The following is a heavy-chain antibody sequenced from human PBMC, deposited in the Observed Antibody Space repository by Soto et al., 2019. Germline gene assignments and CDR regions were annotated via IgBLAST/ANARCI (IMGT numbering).Heavy chain of an antibody. CDR2: IIPIFGTA. Sequence: SVKVSCKASGGTFSSYAISRVRQAPGQGLEWIGGIIPIFGTANYAQKFQGRVTITADESTSTAYMELSSLRSEDTAVYYCARGGCSGGSCYSLGRRTDNYYYYYGMDVWGQGTTVTVSS. V-gene: IGHV1-69*13. J-gene: IGHJ6*02. CDR1: GGTFSSYA. CDR3: ARGGCSGGSCYSLGRRTDNYYYYYGMDV. D-gene: IGHD2-15*01.